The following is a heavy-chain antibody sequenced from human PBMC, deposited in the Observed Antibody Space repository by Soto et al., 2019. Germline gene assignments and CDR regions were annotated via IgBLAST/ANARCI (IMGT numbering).Heavy chain of an antibody. V-gene: IGHV3-33*01. CDR3: ARAAGGYGMDV. CDR2: IWYDGSNK. CDR1: GFTFSSYG. D-gene: IGHD6-13*01. J-gene: IGHJ6*02. Sequence: GGSLRLSCAASGFTFSSYGMHWVRQAPGKGLEWVAVIWYDGSNKYYADSVKGRFTISRDNSKNTLYLQMNSLRAEDTAVYYCARAAGGYGMDVWGQGTTVTVSS.